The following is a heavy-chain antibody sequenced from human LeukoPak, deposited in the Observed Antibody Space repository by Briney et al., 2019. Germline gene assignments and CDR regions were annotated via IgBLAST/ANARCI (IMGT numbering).Heavy chain of an antibody. J-gene: IGHJ4*02. Sequence: GGSLRLSCAASGFTFSNYAMSWVRHAPGKGLQWVSVISGSGGSTYYTDSVKGRFTISRDNSKNTLYLQMNSLRAEDTAVYYCAKGLTTVTSPFDYWGQGTLVTVSS. V-gene: IGHV3-23*01. D-gene: IGHD4-17*01. CDR1: GFTFSNYA. CDR3: AKGLTTVTSPFDY. CDR2: ISGSGGST.